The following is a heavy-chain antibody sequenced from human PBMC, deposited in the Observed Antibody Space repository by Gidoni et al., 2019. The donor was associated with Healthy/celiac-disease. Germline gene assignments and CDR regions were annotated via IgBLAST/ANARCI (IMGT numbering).Heavy chain of an antibody. CDR2: IWYDGSNK. CDR1: GFTFSSYG. V-gene: IGHV3-33*01. J-gene: IGHJ3*02. D-gene: IGHD1-26*01. CDR3: ARDRPWEPGTGDAFDI. Sequence: QVQLVESGGGVVQPGRSLRLSCAAPGFTFSSYGMHWVRQAPGKGLEWVAVIWYDGSNKYYADSVKGRFTISRDNSKNTLYLQMNSLRAEDTAVYYCARDRPWEPGTGDAFDIWGQGTMVTVSS.